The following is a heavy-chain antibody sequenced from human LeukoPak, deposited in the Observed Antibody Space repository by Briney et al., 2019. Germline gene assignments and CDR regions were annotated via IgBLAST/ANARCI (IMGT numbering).Heavy chain of an antibody. CDR1: GFTFSDYA. D-gene: IGHD1-26*01. CDR2: ISYDGSKE. V-gene: IGHV3-30*04. J-gene: IGHJ4*02. CDR3: ARLGVWSGTYFRYYDY. Sequence: GGSLRLSCAASGFTFSDYAMHWVRQAPGKGLEWVAVISYDGSKEHYSDSVKARFTISRDDSKNMVYLQMNSLRFEDTALYYCARLGVWSGTYFRYYDYWGQGTQVTVSS.